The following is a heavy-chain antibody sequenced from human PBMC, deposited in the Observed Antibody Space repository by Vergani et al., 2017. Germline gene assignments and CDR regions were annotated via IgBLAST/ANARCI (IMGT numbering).Heavy chain of an antibody. CDR2: IYWNDDK. J-gene: IGHJ5*02. CDR3: AHLLPEYSSSDWFDP. D-gene: IGHD6-6*01. CDR1: GFSLSTSGVG. Sequence: QITLKESGPTLVKPTQTLTLTCTFSGFSLSTSGVGVGWIRQPPGKALEWLALIYWNDDKRYSPSLKIRLTITKDTSKNQVVLTMTNMDPVETATYYCAHLLPEYSSSDWFDPWGQGTLVTVSS. V-gene: IGHV2-5*01.